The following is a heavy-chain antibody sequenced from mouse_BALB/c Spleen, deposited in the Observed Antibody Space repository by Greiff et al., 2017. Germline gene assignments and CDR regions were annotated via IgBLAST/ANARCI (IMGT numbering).Heavy chain of an antibody. CDR3: ARRWLKGNFDY. D-gene: IGHD2-3*01. CDR2: IYPGDGDT. J-gene: IGHJ2*01. CDR1: GYAFSSYW. Sequence: QVQLKESGAELVRPGSSVKISCKASGYAFSSYWMNWVKQRPGQGLEWIGQIYPGDGDTNYNGKFKGKATLTADKSSSTAYMQLSSLTSEDSAVYFCARRWLKGNFDYWGQGTTLTVSS. V-gene: IGHV1-80*01.